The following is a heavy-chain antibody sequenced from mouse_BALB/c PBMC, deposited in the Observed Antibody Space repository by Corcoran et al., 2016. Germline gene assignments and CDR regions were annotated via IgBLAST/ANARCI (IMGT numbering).Heavy chain of an antibody. V-gene: IGHV9-3-1*01. CDR2: INTYTGEP. J-gene: IGHJ3*01. CDR3: ARSLQDAY. CDR1: GYTFTNYG. D-gene: IGHD2-10*01. Sequence: QIQLVQSGPELKKPGETVKISCKASGYTFTNYGMNWAKQAPGKGLKWMGWINTYTGEPTYADDFKGRFAFSLETSASTAYLQINNLKNEDTATYFCARSLQDAYWGQGTLVTVSA.